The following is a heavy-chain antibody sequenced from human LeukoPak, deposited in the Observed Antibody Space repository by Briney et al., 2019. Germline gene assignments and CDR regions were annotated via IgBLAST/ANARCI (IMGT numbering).Heavy chain of an antibody. D-gene: IGHD5-12*01. V-gene: IGHV1-69*04. CDR1: GGTFSSYA. CDR2: IIPILGIA. J-gene: IGHJ4*02. Sequence: ASVKVSCKASGGTFSSYAISWVRQAPGQGLEWMGRIIPILGIANYAQKFQGRVTITAEKSTSTAYMELSSLRSEDTAVYYCASDSTTSIVATMTDYWGQGTLVTVSS. CDR3: ASDSTTSIVATMTDY.